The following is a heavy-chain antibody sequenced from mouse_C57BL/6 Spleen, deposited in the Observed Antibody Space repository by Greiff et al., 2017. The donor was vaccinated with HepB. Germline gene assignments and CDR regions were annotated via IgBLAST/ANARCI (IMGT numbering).Heavy chain of an antibody. Sequence: QVQLQQPGAELVRPGTSVKLSCKASGYTFTSYWMHWVKQRPGQGLEWIGVIDPSDSYTNYNQKFKGKATLTVDTSSSTAYMQLSSLTSEDSAVYYCARSTTLVATNAWFAYWGQGTLFTVSA. CDR3: ARSTTLVATNAWFAY. J-gene: IGHJ3*01. V-gene: IGHV1-59*01. CDR2: IDPSDSYT. CDR1: GYTFTSYW. D-gene: IGHD1-1*01.